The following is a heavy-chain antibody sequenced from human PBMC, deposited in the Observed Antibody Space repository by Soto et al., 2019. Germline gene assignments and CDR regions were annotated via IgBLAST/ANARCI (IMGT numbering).Heavy chain of an antibody. CDR3: PRLSGLVLGY. CDR2: INHSGST. V-gene: IGHV4-34*01. CDR1: GGSFSGYY. J-gene: IGHJ4*02. D-gene: IGHD6-13*01. Sequence: QVQLQQWGAGLLKPSETLSLTCAVYGGSFSGYYWSWIRQPPGKGLEWIGEINHSGSTNYNPSLKSRVTISVDTSKNQFSLKLSSVTAADTAVYYCPRLSGLVLGYWGQGTLVTVSS.